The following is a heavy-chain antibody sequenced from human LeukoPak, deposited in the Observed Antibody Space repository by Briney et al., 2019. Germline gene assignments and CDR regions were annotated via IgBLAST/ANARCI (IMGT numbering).Heavy chain of an antibody. V-gene: IGHV3-48*03. CDR3: ARDEKLRTGIWYFDY. Sequence: GGALRLSRAASGFTLRSYEMIWVRQAPGRGLEGVSYIGTSCSSIYYADSVKGRFTISRDNAKNSLYLQMNSLRDEDTAVYYCARDEKLRTGIWYFDYWGQGTLVTVSS. CDR1: GFTLRSYE. J-gene: IGHJ4*02. D-gene: IGHD7-27*01. CDR2: IGTSCSSI.